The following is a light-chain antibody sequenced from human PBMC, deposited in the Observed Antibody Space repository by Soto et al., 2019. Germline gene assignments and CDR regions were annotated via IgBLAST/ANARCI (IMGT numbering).Light chain of an antibody. CDR2: HAS. J-gene: IGKJ2*01. CDR3: QQYYSHT. Sequence: DVPMTHSPSTLSASVGDRVTITCRASQGISTWLAWYQQKPGKAPKVLIYHASSLESGVPSRFSGSGSGTEFTLTISSLQPDDFATYYCQQYYSHTFGPGTKVEIK. CDR1: QGISTW. V-gene: IGKV1-5*01.